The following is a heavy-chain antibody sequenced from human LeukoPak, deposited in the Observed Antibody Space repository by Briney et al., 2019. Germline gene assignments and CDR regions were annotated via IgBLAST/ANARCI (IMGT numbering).Heavy chain of an antibody. V-gene: IGHV3-23*01. Sequence: GGSLRLSCAASGFTFSGYAMSWVRQPPGKGLEWVSTVTGTGGTTYYADSVKGRFTISRDNSKNTLYLQMNSLRAEDTAVYYCAREGSSSWYEEDWFDPWGQGTLVTVSS. CDR3: AREGSSSWYEEDWFDP. CDR2: VTGTGGTT. D-gene: IGHD6-13*01. CDR1: GFTFSGYA. J-gene: IGHJ5*02.